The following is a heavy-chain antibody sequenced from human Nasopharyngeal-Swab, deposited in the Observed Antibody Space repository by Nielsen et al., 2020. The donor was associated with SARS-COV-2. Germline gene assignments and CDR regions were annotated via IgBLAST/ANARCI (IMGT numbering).Heavy chain of an antibody. CDR3: ARQAVVVPAAYYDYYMDV. D-gene: IGHD2-2*01. CDR2: IYHSGST. CDR1: GGSISSGGYS. V-gene: IGHV4-30-2*01. Sequence: LRLSCAVSGGSISSGGYSWSWIRQPPGKGLVWIGYIYHSGSTYYNPSLKSRVTISVDTSKNQFSLKLSSVTAADTAVYYCARQAVVVPAAYYDYYMDVWGKGTTVTVSS. J-gene: IGHJ6*03.